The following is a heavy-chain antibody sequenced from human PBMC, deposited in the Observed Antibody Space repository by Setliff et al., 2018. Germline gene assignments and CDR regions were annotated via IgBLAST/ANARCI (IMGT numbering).Heavy chain of an antibody. Sequence: ASVKVSCKASGYTFNNYGVAWVRQAPGQGLDWMGWVTIYNGNTKYAQNLHGRLTLTTDRSTSTAYMELGSLTTDNTAIYYCARVESMVRGKNILRHFDYWGQGTQVTVSS. CDR2: VTIYNGNT. V-gene: IGHV1-18*01. J-gene: IGHJ4*02. CDR1: GYTFNNYG. CDR3: ARVESMVRGKNILRHFDY. D-gene: IGHD3-10*01.